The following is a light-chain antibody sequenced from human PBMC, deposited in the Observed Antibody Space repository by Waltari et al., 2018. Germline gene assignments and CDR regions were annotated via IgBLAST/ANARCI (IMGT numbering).Light chain of an antibody. CDR2: AAS. Sequence: LQITPFPPSLSAFSGNRVPITCRASQSISSYLNWYQQKPGIAPKLLIYAASSLQSGVPSRFSGSGSGRDFTLIISSLQPEDFATYSCQQSYSHTRTFGQGTKVEIK. CDR3: QQSYSHTRT. V-gene: IGKV1-39*01. CDR1: QSISSY. J-gene: IGKJ1*01.